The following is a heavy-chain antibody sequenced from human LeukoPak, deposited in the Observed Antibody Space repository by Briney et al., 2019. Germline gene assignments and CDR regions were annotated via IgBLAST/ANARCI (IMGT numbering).Heavy chain of an antibody. Sequence: GGSLRLSREASGFPLSSYSINWVRQAPGKGLEWVSYISASGGNIYYLDSVKGRFTVSRDNARRSLFLQMNNARVEDTAFYYCVRVKGTYFDYWGQGALVTVSS. D-gene: IGHD1-1*01. CDR1: GFPLSSYS. CDR2: ISASGGNI. J-gene: IGHJ4*02. V-gene: IGHV3-48*01. CDR3: VRVKGTYFDY.